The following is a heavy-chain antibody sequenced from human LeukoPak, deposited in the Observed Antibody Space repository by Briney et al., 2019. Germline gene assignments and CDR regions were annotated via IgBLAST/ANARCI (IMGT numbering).Heavy chain of an antibody. Sequence: SETLSLTCAVSGYSISSGYYWGWIRQPPGKGLEWIGSIYHSGSTYYNPSLRSRVTISVDTSKNQFSLKLSSVTAADTAVYYCARQSVVINYYYYYVDVWGKGTTVTVSS. CDR3: ARQSVVINYYYYYVDV. V-gene: IGHV4-38-2*01. D-gene: IGHD3-22*01. J-gene: IGHJ6*03. CDR2: IYHSGST. CDR1: GYSISSGYY.